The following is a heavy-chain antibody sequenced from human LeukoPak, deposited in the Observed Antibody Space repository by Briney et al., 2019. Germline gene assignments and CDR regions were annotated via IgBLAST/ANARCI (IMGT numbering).Heavy chain of an antibody. CDR3: AREHYYDTSGYYRDFDY. V-gene: IGHV3-30-3*01. D-gene: IGHD3-22*01. J-gene: IGHJ4*02. Sequence: GGSLRLSCAASGFTFSSYAMHWVRQAPGKGLEWVALISYDGSNKYYADSVKGRFTISRDNSKNTLYLQMDNLRAEDTAIYYCAREHYYDTSGYYRDFDYWGLGTLVTVSS. CDR2: ISYDGSNK. CDR1: GFTFSSYA.